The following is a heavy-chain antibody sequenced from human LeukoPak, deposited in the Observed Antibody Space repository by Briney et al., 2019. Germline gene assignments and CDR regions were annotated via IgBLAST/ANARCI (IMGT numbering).Heavy chain of an antibody. CDR2: IYSGGST. D-gene: IGHD4-17*01. J-gene: IGHJ4*02. V-gene: IGHV3-53*01. Sequence: GGSLRLSCAASGFTVSSNYMSWVRQAPGKGLEWVSVIYSGGSTYYADSVKGRFTISRDNSKNTLYLQMNSLRAEDTAVYYCARGDYAYGDSKRLDYWGQGTLVTVSS. CDR3: ARGDYAYGDSKRLDY. CDR1: GFTVSSNY.